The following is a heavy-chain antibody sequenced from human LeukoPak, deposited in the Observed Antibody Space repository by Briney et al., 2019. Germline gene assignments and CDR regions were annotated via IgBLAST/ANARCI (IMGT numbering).Heavy chain of an antibody. CDR1: GGSFSGYY. CDR3: ARHFMAVVVPAAILGAFDI. CDR2: INHSGST. J-gene: IGHJ3*02. D-gene: IGHD2-2*01. Sequence: PSETLSLTCAVYGGSFSGYYWSWIRQPPGKGLEWIGEINHSGSTNYNPSLKSRVTISVDTSKNQFSLKLSSVTAADTAVYYCARHFMAVVVPAAILGAFDIWGQGTMVTVSS. V-gene: IGHV4-34*01.